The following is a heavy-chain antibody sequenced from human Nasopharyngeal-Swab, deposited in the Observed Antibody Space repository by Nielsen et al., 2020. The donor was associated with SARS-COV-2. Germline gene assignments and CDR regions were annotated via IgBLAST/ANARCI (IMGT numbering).Heavy chain of an antibody. CDR1: GFTFSSYS. J-gene: IGHJ6*02. Sequence: GESLKISCAASGFTFSSYSMNWVRQAPGKGLEWVSSVSTSGTYIYYADSVKGRFTISRDNAKNSLYLQMNSLRAEDTAVYYCARETRGANYYYYGLDVWGQGTTVTVSS. D-gene: IGHD3-16*01. CDR3: ARETRGANYYYYGLDV. CDR2: VSTSGTYI. V-gene: IGHV3-21*01.